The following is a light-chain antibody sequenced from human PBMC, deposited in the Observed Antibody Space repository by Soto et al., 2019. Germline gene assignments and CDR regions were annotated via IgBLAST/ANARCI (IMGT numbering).Light chain of an antibody. J-gene: IGLJ3*02. V-gene: IGLV2-14*01. CDR2: EVS. CDR3: SSYASSNTWV. CDR1: SSDVGGYNY. Sequence: QSALTQPASVSGSPGQSITISCTGTSSDVGGYNYVSWYHQHPGKAPKVMIYEVSNRPSGVSNRFSGSKSGNTASLTISGLQAEDEADYYCSSYASSNTWVFCGGTKLTVL.